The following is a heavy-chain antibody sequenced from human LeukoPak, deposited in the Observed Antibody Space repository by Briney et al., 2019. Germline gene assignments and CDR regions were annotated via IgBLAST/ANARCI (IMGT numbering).Heavy chain of an antibody. CDR3: ARDRRPGSGTPLDYYYYYGMDV. CDR2: INPSGGST. Sequence: GASVKVSCKASGYTFTSYYMHWVRQAPGQGLEWMGIINPSGGSTSYAQKFQGRVTMIRDTSTSTVYMELSSLRSEDTAVYYCARDRRPGSGTPLDYYYYYGMDVWGQGTTVTVSS. CDR1: GYTFTSYY. J-gene: IGHJ6*02. D-gene: IGHD1-26*01. V-gene: IGHV1-46*01.